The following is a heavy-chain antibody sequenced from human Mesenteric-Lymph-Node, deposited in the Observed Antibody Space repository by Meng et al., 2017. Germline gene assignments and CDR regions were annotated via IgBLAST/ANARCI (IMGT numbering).Heavy chain of an antibody. CDR3: AKTPLGIADKEGDWFDP. J-gene: IGHJ5*02. Sequence: GESLKISCAASGFTFSSHWMSWVRQAPGKGLEWVANIKQDGSEKYYVGSVKGRFTISRDNAKNSLILQMNRLTVEDTAVYYCAKTPLGIADKEGDWFDPWGQGTLVTVSS. D-gene: IGHD2-15*01. CDR2: IKQDGSEK. CDR1: GFTFSSHW. V-gene: IGHV3-7*01.